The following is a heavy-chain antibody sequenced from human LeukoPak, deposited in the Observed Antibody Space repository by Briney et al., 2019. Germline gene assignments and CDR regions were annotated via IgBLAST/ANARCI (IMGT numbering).Heavy chain of an antibody. CDR3: AKDGVPSRWFGRNYFDY. Sequence: GGSLRLSCAASGFTFSSYGMHWVRQAPGKGLEWVAFIRYDGSKKCYADSVKGRFTISRDNSKNTLSPQMNSLRAEDTAVYYCAKDGVPSRWFGRNYFDYWGQGTLVTVSS. CDR2: IRYDGSKK. J-gene: IGHJ4*02. V-gene: IGHV3-30*02. D-gene: IGHD3-10*01. CDR1: GFTFSSYG.